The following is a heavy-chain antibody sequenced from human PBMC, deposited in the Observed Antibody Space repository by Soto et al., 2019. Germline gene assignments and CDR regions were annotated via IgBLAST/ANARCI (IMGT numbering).Heavy chain of an antibody. CDR3: AHRAEDIGAYGMDV. D-gene: IGHD2-15*01. CDR1: GFSLSTSGVG. Sequence: QITLKESGPTLVKPTQTLTLTCTFSGFSLSTSGVGVGWIRQPPGKALEWLALIYWDDDKRYSPSQKSRLTTTKDTSKNQLVLTMTNMDPVDTATYYCAHRAEDIGAYGMDVWGQGTTVTVSS. CDR2: IYWDDDK. J-gene: IGHJ6*02. V-gene: IGHV2-5*02.